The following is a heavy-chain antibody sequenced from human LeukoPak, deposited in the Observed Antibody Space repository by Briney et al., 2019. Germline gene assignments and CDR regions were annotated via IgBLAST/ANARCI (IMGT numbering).Heavy chain of an antibody. CDR2: IYYSGST. D-gene: IGHD3-10*01. CDR1: GGSISSYY. V-gene: IGHV4-59*01. J-gene: IGHJ4*02. Sequence: SETLSLTCTVSGGSISSYYWSWIRQPPGKGLEWIGYIYYSGSTNYNPSLKSRVTISVDTSKNQFSLKLSSVTAADTAVYYCARGNKFLYYCSGSYFAYWGQGTLVTVSS. CDR3: ARGNKFLYYCSGSYFAY.